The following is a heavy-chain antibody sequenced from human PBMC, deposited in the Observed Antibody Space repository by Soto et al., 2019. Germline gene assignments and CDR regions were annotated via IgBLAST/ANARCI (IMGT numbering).Heavy chain of an antibody. Sequence: EVQLVESGGGLVQPGGSLKLSCAASGFTFSGSAMHWVRQASGKGLEWVGRIRSKANNYATAYAASVKGRSTISRDVSKNTAYLQMNLLTTVGTAVSYCTRHALLDCGGDCCLVPYFDLLGRGTLVSVSS. CDR1: GFTFSGSA. CDR2: IRSKANNYAT. CDR3: TRHALLDCGGDCCLVPYFDL. D-gene: IGHD2-21*02. V-gene: IGHV3-73*02. J-gene: IGHJ2*01.